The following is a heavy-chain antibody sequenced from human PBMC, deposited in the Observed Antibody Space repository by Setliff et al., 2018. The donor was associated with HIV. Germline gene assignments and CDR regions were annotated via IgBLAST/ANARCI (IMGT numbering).Heavy chain of an antibody. CDR2: INHSGST. CDR3: ASLPPLYDSSGYYFDY. J-gene: IGHJ4*02. V-gene: IGHV4-34*01. D-gene: IGHD3-22*01. CDR1: GGSFSGYY. Sequence: SETLSLTCAVYGGSFSGYYWSWIRQPPGKGLEWIGEINHSGSTNYNPSLKSRVTISVDASKNQFSLKLSSVTAADTAVYYCASLPPLYDSSGYYFDYWGQGTLVTVSS.